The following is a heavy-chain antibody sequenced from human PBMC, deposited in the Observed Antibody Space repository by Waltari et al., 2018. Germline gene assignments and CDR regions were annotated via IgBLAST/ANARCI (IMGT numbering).Heavy chain of an antibody. D-gene: IGHD3-22*01. CDR3: ARDGGYYDSSGYLTDAFDI. V-gene: IGHV1-2*02. CDR2: IKPNSGGT. CDR1: GYTFTGYY. J-gene: IGHJ3*02. Sequence: QVQLVQSGAEVKKPGASVKVSCKASGYTFTGYYMHWVRQAPGQGLEWMGWIKPNSGGTNYAQKFQGRVTMTRDTSISTAYMELSRLRSDDTAVYYCARDGGYYDSSGYLTDAFDIWGQGTMVTVSS.